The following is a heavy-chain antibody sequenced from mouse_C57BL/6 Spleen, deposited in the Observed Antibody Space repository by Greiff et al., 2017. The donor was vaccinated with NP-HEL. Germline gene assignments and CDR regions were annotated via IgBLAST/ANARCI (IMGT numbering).Heavy chain of an antibody. CDR3: ARQVYGYLDY. Sequence: EVKVVESGGGLVKPGGSLKLSCAASGFTFSSYTMSWVRQTPEKRLEWVATISGGGGNTYYPDSVKGRFTISRDNAKNTLYLQMSSLRSEDTALYYCARQVYGYLDYWGQGTTLTVSS. D-gene: IGHD1-1*02. J-gene: IGHJ2*01. V-gene: IGHV5-9*01. CDR1: GFTFSSYT. CDR2: ISGGGGNT.